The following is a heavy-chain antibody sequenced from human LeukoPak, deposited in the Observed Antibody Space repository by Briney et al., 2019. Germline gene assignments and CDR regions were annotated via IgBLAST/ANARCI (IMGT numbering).Heavy chain of an antibody. J-gene: IGHJ4*02. D-gene: IGHD4-23*01. CDR3: ARDLNYGNSNPYYFDY. Sequence: QPGGSLRLSCAASGFIFRTYEMSWVRQAPGKGLEWVSYISGTSSIIHYADSVKGRFTISRDNAKNSLYLQMNSLRAEDTAVYYCARDLNYGNSNPYYFDYWGPGTLVTVSS. V-gene: IGHV3-48*03. CDR2: ISGTSSII. CDR1: GFIFRTYE.